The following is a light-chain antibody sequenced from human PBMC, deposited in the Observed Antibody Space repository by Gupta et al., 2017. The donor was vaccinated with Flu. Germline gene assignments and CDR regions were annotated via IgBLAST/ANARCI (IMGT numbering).Light chain of an antibody. J-gene: IGLJ2*01. CDR3: SSYTRSNTLL. Sequence: QSALTQPASVSGSPGQSIAISCTGTSSDVGGYNYVSWYQQHPGSAPKLMIYEVTYRPSGVYDRFSASKSGNTASLTISGLQAEDEADYYCSSYTRSNTLLFGGGTKLTVL. V-gene: IGLV2-14*01. CDR1: SSDVGGYNY. CDR2: EVT.